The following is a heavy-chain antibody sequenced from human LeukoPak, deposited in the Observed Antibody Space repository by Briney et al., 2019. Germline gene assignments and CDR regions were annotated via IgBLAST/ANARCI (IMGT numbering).Heavy chain of an antibody. V-gene: IGHV4-30-2*01. Sequence: SQTLSLTCAVSGGSISSGGYSWSWIRQPPGKGLEWIGYIYHSGSTYYNPSLKSRVTISVDRSKNQFSLKLSSVTAADTAVYYCARVGSGSQWGQGTLVTVSS. D-gene: IGHD1-26*01. J-gene: IGHJ4*02. CDR3: ARVGSGSQ. CDR1: GGSISSGGYS. CDR2: IYHSGST.